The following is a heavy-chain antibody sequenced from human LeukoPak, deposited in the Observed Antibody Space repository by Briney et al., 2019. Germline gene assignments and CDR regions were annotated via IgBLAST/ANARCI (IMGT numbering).Heavy chain of an antibody. CDR1: GYTFTGYY. V-gene: IGHV1-2*02. CDR3: ARGEMATITLPDY. Sequence: ASVKVSCKASGYTFTGYYMHWVRQAPGQGLEWMGWINPNSGGTNYAQKFQGRVTMTRNTSISTAYMELSSLRSEDTAVYYCARGEMATITLPDYWGQGTLVTVSS. D-gene: IGHD5-24*01. CDR2: INPNSGGT. J-gene: IGHJ4*02.